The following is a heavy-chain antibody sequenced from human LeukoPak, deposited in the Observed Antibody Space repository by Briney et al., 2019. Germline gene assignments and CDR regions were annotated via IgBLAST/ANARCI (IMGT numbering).Heavy chain of an antibody. CDR2: IYYSGST. J-gene: IGHJ4*02. V-gene: IGHV4-59*01. CDR3: ARNYDFWSGYFDY. D-gene: IGHD3-3*01. Sequence: SETLSLTCTASGGSISSYYWSWIRQPPGKGLEWIGYIYYSGSTNYNPSLKSRVTISVDTSKNQFSLKLSSVTAADTAVYYCARNYDFWSGYFDYWGQGTLVTVSS. CDR1: GGSISSYY.